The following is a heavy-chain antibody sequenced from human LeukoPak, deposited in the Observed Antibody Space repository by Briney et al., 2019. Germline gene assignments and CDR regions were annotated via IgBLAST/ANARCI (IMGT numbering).Heavy chain of an antibody. CDR3: ARGLRYGSGSWRLNTYYYYGMDV. Sequence: SQTLSLTCTVSGGSISSSSYYWGWIRQPPGKGLEWIGEINHSGSTNYNASLKSRVTISVDTSKNQFSLKLSSVTAADTAVYYCARGLRYGSGSWRLNTYYYYGMDVWGQGTTVTVSS. CDR2: INHSGST. CDR1: GGSISSSSYY. D-gene: IGHD3-10*01. V-gene: IGHV4-39*07. J-gene: IGHJ6*02.